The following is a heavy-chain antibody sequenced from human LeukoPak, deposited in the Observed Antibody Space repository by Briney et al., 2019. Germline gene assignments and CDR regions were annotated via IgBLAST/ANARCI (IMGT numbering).Heavy chain of an antibody. Sequence: GGSLRLSCAASGFTFSSYAMSWVRQAPGKGLEWVSAISGSGGSTYYADSVKGRFTISRDNSKNTLYLQMNSLRAEDTAVYYCAKDLTIFGVVIPYDWGQGTLVTVSS. CDR1: GFTFSSYA. V-gene: IGHV3-23*01. D-gene: IGHD3-3*01. CDR3: AKDLTIFGVVIPYD. J-gene: IGHJ4*02. CDR2: ISGSGGST.